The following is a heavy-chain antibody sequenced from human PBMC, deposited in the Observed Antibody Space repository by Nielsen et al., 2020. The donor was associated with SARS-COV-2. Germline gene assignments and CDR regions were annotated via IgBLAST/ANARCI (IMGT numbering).Heavy chain of an antibody. Sequence: ASVKVSCKASGYTFTGYYMHWVRQAPGQGLEWMGWINPNSGGTNYAQKFQGWVTMTRDTSISTAYMELSRLRSDDTAVYYCARSSSRAAYYYMDVWGKGTTVTVS. CDR2: INPNSGGT. D-gene: IGHD6-13*01. V-gene: IGHV1-2*04. J-gene: IGHJ6*03. CDR1: GYTFTGYY. CDR3: ARSSSRAAYYYMDV.